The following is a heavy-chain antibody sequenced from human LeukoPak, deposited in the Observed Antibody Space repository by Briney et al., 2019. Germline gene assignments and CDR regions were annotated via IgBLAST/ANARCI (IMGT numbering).Heavy chain of an antibody. J-gene: IGHJ4*02. CDR3: AKSTCSDGTCSLYYFDY. CDR2: IYYDGTNK. V-gene: IGHV3-33*06. D-gene: IGHD2-15*01. CDR1: AFTFSNYG. Sequence: GRSLGLSCAASAFTFSNYGIHWVRQAPGKGLEWVAVIYYDGTNKYYADSVKGRFSISRDNSKNTLYLQMDSLRAEDTAVYYCAKSTCSDGTCSLYYFDYWGQGTLVTVSS.